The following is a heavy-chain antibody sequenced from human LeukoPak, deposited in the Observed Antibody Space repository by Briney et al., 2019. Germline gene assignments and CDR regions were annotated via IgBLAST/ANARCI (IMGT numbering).Heavy chain of an antibody. J-gene: IGHJ6*02. CDR1: GGTFSSYA. D-gene: IGHD5-18*01. V-gene: IGHV1-69*05. Sequence: AASVKVSCKASGGTFSSYAISWVRQAPGQGLEWMGGIIPMFRTPKYAQKFQGRVTITTDEFTSTEYMELSSLGPEDTAVYYCARSGLGYPYYYYGMDVWGQGTTVTVSS. CDR3: ARSGLGYPYYYYGMDV. CDR2: IIPMFRTP.